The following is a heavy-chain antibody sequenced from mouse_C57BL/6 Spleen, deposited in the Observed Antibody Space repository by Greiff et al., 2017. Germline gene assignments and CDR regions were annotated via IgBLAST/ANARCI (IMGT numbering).Heavy chain of an antibody. CDR3: ARRKKDAMDY. CDR1: GFTFSDYY. J-gene: IGHJ4*01. V-gene: IGHV5-16*01. CDR2: INYDGSST. Sequence: EVQRVESEGGLVQPGSSMKLSCTASGFTFSDYYMAWVRQVPEKGLEWVANINYDGSSTYYLDSLKSRFIISRDNAKNILYLQMSSLKSEDTATYYCARRKKDAMDYWGQGTSVTVSS.